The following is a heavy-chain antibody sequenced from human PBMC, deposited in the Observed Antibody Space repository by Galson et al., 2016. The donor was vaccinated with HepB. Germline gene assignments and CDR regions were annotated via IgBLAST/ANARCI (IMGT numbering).Heavy chain of an antibody. Sequence: SLTCTVSGDSISSTSYYWSWIRQPAGKGLEWIGRMSTSGTTNYNPSLKSRVIISVDTSKNQFSLNLNSVTAADTAVYYCARDPPGIGNYFDYWGQGTLVSVSS. J-gene: IGHJ4*02. D-gene: IGHD1-26*01. V-gene: IGHV4-61*02. CDR3: ARDPPGIGNYFDY. CDR1: GDSISSTSYY. CDR2: MSTSGTT.